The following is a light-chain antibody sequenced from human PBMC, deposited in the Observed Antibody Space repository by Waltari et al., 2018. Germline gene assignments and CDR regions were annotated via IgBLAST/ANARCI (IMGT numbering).Light chain of an antibody. CDR2: AAS. CDR1: QDIDDD. CDR3: QQSNTFPLT. Sequence: TQSPAFLSATPGDSVDISCKVSQDIDDDLNWYQQKPGKVPQLLIFAASVLRTGVSSRFTGSGSGTDFTLTISSLEPEDFATYYCQQSNTFPLTFGGGTKVEIK. J-gene: IGKJ4*01. V-gene: IGKV1-9*01.